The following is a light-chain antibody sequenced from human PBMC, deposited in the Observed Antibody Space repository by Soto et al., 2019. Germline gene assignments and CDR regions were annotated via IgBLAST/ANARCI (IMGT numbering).Light chain of an antibody. CDR2: GAS. V-gene: IGKV3-15*01. CDR3: QQYNNFLT. CDR1: QSISSD. J-gene: IGKJ5*01. Sequence: EIVMTQSPATLSVSPGERATLSCRASQSISSDVAWYQQKPGQAPRLLIYGASTRATGIPARFSGSGSGTEFTLTISSLQSEDFAVYYCQQYNNFLTFGQGTRLEIK.